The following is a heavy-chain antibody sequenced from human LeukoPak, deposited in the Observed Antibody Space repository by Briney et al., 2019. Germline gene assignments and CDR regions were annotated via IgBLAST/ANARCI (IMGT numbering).Heavy chain of an antibody. CDR1: GGSISSGTYY. V-gene: IGHV4-39*01. CDR3: ARNASDSGTSYFDY. J-gene: IGHJ4*02. CDR2: IYYSGST. D-gene: IGHD1-26*01. Sequence: PSETLSLTCTVSGGSISSGTYYWGWVRQPPGKGLEWIGSIYYSGSTSYNPSLKSRVTISVDTSKNQFSLKLDSVTAADTAVYYCARNASDSGTSYFDYWGRGTLVTVSS.